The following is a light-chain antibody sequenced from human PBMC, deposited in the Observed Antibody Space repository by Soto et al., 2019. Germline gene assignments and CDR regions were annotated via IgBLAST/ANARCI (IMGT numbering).Light chain of an antibody. J-gene: IGKJ4*01. Sequence: EIVMTQSPATLSVSPGERATLSCRASQSVSSNLAWYQQKPGQAPRLLIYGASTRATGIPARFSGSGSGTDFTLTIRSLQSEDFAVYYCQEYNNWPFTFGGGTKVEIK. CDR2: GAS. CDR3: QEYNNWPFT. V-gene: IGKV3D-15*01. CDR1: QSVSSN.